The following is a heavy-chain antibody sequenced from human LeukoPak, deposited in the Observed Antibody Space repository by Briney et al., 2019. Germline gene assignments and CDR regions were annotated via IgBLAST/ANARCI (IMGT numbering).Heavy chain of an antibody. J-gene: IGHJ4*02. Sequence: SETLSLTCTVSGGSISSNSYYWGWIRQPPGMGLEWIGSIYYSGSTYYNPSLKSRVTISVDTSKNQFSLKLSSVTAADTAVYYCARAYSRGLQFEYWGQGTLVTVSS. CDR3: ARAYSRGLQFEY. D-gene: IGHD5-24*01. V-gene: IGHV4-39*01. CDR2: IYYSGST. CDR1: GGSISSNSYY.